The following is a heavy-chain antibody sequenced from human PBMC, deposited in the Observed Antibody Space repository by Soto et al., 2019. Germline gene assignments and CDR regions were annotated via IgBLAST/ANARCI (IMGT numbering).Heavy chain of an antibody. D-gene: IGHD7-27*01. CDR3: ARANWYSEY. V-gene: IGHV4-59*11. CDR2: IYYNGNT. CDR1: GGSISNHY. J-gene: IGHJ4*02. Sequence: QVQLRESGPGLVKPSETLSLTCTVSGGSISNHYWSWIRQPPGKGLEWIGYIYYNGNTNYNPSLKSRVTMSVDTSKNQISLTLSSVTAAVTAVYYCARANWYSEYWGQGTLVTVSS.